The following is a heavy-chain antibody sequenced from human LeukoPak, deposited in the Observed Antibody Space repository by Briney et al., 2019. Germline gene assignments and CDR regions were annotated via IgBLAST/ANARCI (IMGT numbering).Heavy chain of an antibody. CDR1: GFTFSSYG. CDR3: AKDTREYGDYVHFQH. CDR2: ISYDGSNK. D-gene: IGHD4-17*01. V-gene: IGHV3-30*18. Sequence: PGGSLRLSCAASGFTFSSYGIHWVRQAPGKGREWVAVISYDGSNKYYADSVKGRFTISRDNSKNKLYLQMNSLRAEDTALYYCAKDTREYGDYVHFQHWGQGTLVTVSS. J-gene: IGHJ1*01.